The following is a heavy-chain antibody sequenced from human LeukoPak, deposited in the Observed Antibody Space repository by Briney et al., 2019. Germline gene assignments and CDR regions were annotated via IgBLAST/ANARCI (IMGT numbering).Heavy chain of an antibody. CDR2: ITPFNGNT. J-gene: IGHJ3*02. V-gene: IGHV1-45*02. Sequence: ASVKVSCMASGYTFTYRYLHWVRQAPGQALEWMGWITPFNGNTNYAQQFQDRVTITRDRSRNTVYMELNSLRFEDTAMYYCARSPFSGDDDAFDIWGQGTMVTVSS. D-gene: IGHD5-12*01. CDR1: GYTFTYRY. CDR3: ARSPFSGDDDAFDI.